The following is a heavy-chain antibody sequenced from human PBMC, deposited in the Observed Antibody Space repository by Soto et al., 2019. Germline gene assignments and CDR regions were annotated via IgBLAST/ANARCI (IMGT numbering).Heavy chain of an antibody. CDR3: ARDNYYDSSGYYAYYYYYGMDV. Sequence: GGSLRLSCAASGFTFSSYAMHWVRQAPGKGLEWVAVISYDGSNKYYADSVKGRFTISRDNSKNTLYLQMNSLRAEDTAVYYCARDNYYDSSGYYAYYYYYGMDVWGQGTTVTVS. V-gene: IGHV3-30-3*01. CDR1: GFTFSSYA. D-gene: IGHD3-22*01. CDR2: ISYDGSNK. J-gene: IGHJ6*02.